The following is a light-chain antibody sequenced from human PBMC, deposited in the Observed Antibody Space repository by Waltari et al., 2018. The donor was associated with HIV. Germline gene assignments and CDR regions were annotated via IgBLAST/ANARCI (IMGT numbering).Light chain of an antibody. V-gene: IGKV2-28*01. CDR2: LGS. CDR3: MHSRDTPWT. J-gene: IGKJ1*01. CDR1: QRLLHSNGYNL. Sequence: DIVMTQSPLSMPVTPGEPASISCRSSQRLLHSNGYNLLNWYLQKPGQSPQLLIYLGSNRASGGPDRFSGSGSGTEFTLEISRVEAEYVGIYYCMHSRDTPWTFGQGTNVDIK.